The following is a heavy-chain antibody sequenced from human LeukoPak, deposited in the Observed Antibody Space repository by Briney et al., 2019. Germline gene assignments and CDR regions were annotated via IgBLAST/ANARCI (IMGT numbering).Heavy chain of an antibody. CDR2: INWNSGSI. D-gene: IGHD1-7*01. J-gene: IGHJ6*02. Sequence: GGSLRLSCAVSGFSFNDYAMHWVRQAPGKGLEWVSGINWNSGSIGYADSVKGRFTISRDNAKNSLYLQMKSLRTEDTALYYCAKDRLELRDYFYGMDVWGQGPRSPSP. CDR3: AKDRLELRDYFYGMDV. V-gene: IGHV3-9*01. CDR1: GFSFNDYA.